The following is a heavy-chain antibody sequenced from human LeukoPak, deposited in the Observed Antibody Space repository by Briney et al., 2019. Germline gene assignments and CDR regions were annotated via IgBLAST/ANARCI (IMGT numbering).Heavy chain of an antibody. V-gene: IGHV1-2*02. CDR1: GYTFTGCY. Sequence: ASVKVSCKASGYTFTGCYMHWVRQAPGQGLEWMGWINPNSGGTNYAQKFQGRVTMTRDTSISTAYMELSRLRSDDTAVYYCARVWEFWSDPYYYYYGMDVWGQGTTVTVSS. CDR2: INPNSGGT. CDR3: ARVWEFWSDPYYYYYGMDV. D-gene: IGHD3-3*01. J-gene: IGHJ6*02.